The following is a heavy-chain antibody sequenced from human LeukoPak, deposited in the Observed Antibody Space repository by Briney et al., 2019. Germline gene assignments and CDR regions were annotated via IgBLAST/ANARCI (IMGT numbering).Heavy chain of an antibody. V-gene: IGHV1-18*01. D-gene: IGHD3-3*01. CDR3: ARDPGRITIFGVVIMPFDY. CDR1: GYTFTSYA. CDR2: ISGYNGNT. Sequence: ASVKVSCKAFGYTFTSYAISWVRQAPGQGLEWMGWISGYNGNTNYAQKLQGRVTMTTDTSTSTAYMELRSLRSDDTAVYYCARDPGRITIFGVVIMPFDYWGQGTLVTVSS. J-gene: IGHJ4*02.